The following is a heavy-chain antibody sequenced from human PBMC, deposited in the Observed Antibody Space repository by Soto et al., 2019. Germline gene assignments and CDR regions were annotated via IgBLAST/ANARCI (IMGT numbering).Heavy chain of an antibody. Sequence: QVQLVESGGGVVQPGRSLRLSCAASGFTFSSYGMHWVRQAPGKGLEWVAVISYDGSNKYYADSVKGRFTISRDNSKNTLDLQMNSLRAEDTAVYYCAKDRGGGGYYYDSSGYSLLDYWGQGTLVTVSS. V-gene: IGHV3-30*18. CDR1: GFTFSSYG. CDR3: AKDRGGGGYYYDSSGYSLLDY. D-gene: IGHD3-22*01. J-gene: IGHJ4*02. CDR2: ISYDGSNK.